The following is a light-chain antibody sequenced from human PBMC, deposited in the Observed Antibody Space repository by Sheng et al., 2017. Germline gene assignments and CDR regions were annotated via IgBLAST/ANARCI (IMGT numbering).Light chain of an antibody. Sequence: PGERATLSCRASQSVTGNYVAWYQQTPGQAPRLLISGASHRADGIPDRFSGSGSGTDFILSISRLEPEDCAVYYCQQYGGSPKTFGPGTRVEVK. CDR1: QSVTGNY. CDR2: GAS. CDR3: QQYGGSPKT. J-gene: IGKJ1*01. V-gene: IGKV3-20*01.